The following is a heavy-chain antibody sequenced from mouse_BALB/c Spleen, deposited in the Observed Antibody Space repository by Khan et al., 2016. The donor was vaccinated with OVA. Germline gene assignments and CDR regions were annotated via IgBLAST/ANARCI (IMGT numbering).Heavy chain of an antibody. CDR3: ASRYSNSWFEY. Sequence: VQIVESGGDLVKPGGSLKLSCAASGFTFSSFGMTWIHQTPDKGLEWVATISSCGGYTYYPDSVKGRFTISRDNAKNTLYMQMSRLKSEDTTMYYYASRYSNSWFEYWGQGTTLTVSS. CDR1: GFTFSSFG. V-gene: IGHV5-6*01. CDR2: ISSCGGYT. D-gene: IGHD2-5*01. J-gene: IGHJ2*01.